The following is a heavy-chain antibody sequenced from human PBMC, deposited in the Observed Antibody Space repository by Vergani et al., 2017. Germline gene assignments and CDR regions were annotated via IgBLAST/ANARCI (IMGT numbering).Heavy chain of an antibody. CDR1: GYTFTSYA. J-gene: IGHJ6*03. Sequence: QVQLVQSGAEVKKPGASVKVSCKASGYTFTSYAMHWVRQAPGQRLEWMGWINAGNGNTKYSQKFQGRVTITRDTSASTAYMELSSLRSEDTAVYYCARDGEQQLVQAYYYXMDVWGKGTTVTVSS. CDR3: ARDGEQQLVQAYYYXMDV. CDR2: INAGNGNT. V-gene: IGHV1-3*01. D-gene: IGHD6-13*01.